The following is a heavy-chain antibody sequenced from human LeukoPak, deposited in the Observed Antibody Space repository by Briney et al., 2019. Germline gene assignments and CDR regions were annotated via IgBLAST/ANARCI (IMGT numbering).Heavy chain of an antibody. V-gene: IGHV4-34*01. J-gene: IGHJ4*02. CDR2: INHSGST. CDR3: ARAQYCSGGSCYEGGFDY. D-gene: IGHD2-15*01. CDR1: GGSFSGYY. Sequence: SETLSLTCAVYGGSFSGYYWSWTRQPPGKGLEWIGEINHSGSTNYNPSLKSRVTISVDTSKNQFSLKLSSVTAADTAVYYCARAQYCSGGSCYEGGFDYWGQGTLVTVSS.